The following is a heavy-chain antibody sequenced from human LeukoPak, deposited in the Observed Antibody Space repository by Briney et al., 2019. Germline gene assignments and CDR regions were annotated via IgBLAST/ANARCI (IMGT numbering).Heavy chain of an antibody. CDR2: IYYSGST. D-gene: IGHD5-18*01. V-gene: IGHV4-30-4*08. CDR3: ARGAGDTAMLEDY. CDR1: GGSISSGDYY. Sequence: SETLSLTCTVSGGSISSGDYYWSWIRQPPGKGLEWIGYIYYSGSTYYNPSLKSRVTISVDTSKNQSSLKLSSVTAADTAVYYCARGAGDTAMLEDYWGQGTLVTVSS. J-gene: IGHJ4*02.